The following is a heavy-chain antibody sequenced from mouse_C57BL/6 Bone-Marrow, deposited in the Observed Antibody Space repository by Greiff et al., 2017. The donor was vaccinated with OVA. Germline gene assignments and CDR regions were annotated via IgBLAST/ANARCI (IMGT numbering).Heavy chain of an antibody. V-gene: IGHV1-81*01. CDR1: GYTFTSYG. D-gene: IGHD2-1*01. Sequence: QVQLQQSGAELARPGASVKLSCKASGYTFTSYGISWVKQRTGQGLEWIGEIYPRSGNTYYNEKFKGKATLTADKSSSTAYMELRSLTSEDSAVYFCARDGNYGGWGQGTTLTVSS. CDR2: IYPRSGNT. J-gene: IGHJ2*01. CDR3: ARDGNYGG.